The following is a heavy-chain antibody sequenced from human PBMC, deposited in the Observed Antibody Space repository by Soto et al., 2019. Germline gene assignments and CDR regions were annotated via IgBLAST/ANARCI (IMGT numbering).Heavy chain of an antibody. CDR1: GGSISSYY. Sequence: PSETLSLTCTVSGGSISSYYWSWIRQPPGKGLKWIGYIYYSGSAYYNPSLKSRVTISVDTSKNQFSLKLSSVTAADTAVYYCARRWELLNWFDPWGQGTLVTVSS. J-gene: IGHJ5*02. V-gene: IGHV4-59*04. D-gene: IGHD1-26*01. CDR2: IYYSGSA. CDR3: ARRWELLNWFDP.